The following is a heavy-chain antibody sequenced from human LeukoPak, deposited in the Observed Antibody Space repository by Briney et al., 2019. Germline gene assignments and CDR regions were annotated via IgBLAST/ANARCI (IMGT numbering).Heavy chain of an antibody. D-gene: IGHD6-19*01. CDR3: ASGPNSPIAVAGPDNWFDP. V-gene: IGHV1-2*02. CDR2: INPNSGGT. CDR1: GYTFTGYY. J-gene: IGHJ5*02. Sequence: ASVKVSCKASGYTFTGYYVHWVRQAPGQGLEWMGWINPNSGGTNYAQKFQGRVTMTRDTSISTAYMELSRLRSDDTAVYYCASGPNSPIAVAGPDNWFDPWGQGTLVTVSS.